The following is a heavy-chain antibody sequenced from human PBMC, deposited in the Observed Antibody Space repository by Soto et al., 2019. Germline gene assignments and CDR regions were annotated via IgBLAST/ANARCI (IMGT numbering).Heavy chain of an antibody. Sequence: QVQLVQSGAEVKKPGASVKVSCKASGYTFTSYGISWVRQAPGQGLEWMGWISAYNGNTNYAQQLQGRVTMTTDTSTSTVYMELRSLRSDDTAVYYCARYLIVGAAAVKRPNGMDVWGQGTTVTVSS. CDR2: ISAYNGNT. J-gene: IGHJ6*02. V-gene: IGHV1-18*01. CDR1: GYTFTSYG. D-gene: IGHD1-26*01. CDR3: ARYLIVGAAAVKRPNGMDV.